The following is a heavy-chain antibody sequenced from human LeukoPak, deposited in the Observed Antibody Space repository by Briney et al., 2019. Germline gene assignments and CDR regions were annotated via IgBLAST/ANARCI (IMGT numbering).Heavy chain of an antibody. CDR2: ISGSGGST. J-gene: IGHJ4*02. CDR3: AKDRGSGWYLSLDY. D-gene: IGHD6-19*01. Sequence: GGSLRLSCAASGFTFSSHAMSWVRQAPGKGLEWVSAISGSGGSTYYADSVKGRFTISRDNSKNTLYLQMNSLRAEDTAVYYCAKDRGSGWYLSLDYWGQGTLVTVSS. V-gene: IGHV3-23*01. CDR1: GFTFSSHA.